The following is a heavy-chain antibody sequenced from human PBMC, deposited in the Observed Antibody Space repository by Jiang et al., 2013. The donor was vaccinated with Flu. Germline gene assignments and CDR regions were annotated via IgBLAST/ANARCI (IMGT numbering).Heavy chain of an antibody. CDR2: INVGNGNT. D-gene: IGHD6-25*01. CDR3: ARGAGFYGMDL. V-gene: IGHV1-3*01. J-gene: IGHJ6*02. CDR1: GYTFTTY. Sequence: GYTFTTYMFWVRQAPGQSLEWMGWINVGNGNTIYSQTLQGRVTITRDTSATTAYMEVSSLRSEDTAIYYCARGAGFYGMDLWGQGTTVTVSS.